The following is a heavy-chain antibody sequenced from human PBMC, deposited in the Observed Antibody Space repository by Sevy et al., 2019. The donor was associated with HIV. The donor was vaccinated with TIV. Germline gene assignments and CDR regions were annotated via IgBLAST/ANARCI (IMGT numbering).Heavy chain of an antibody. J-gene: IGHJ6*03. CDR1: GFTFSSYA. D-gene: IGHD4-17*01. V-gene: IGHV3-30-3*01. Sequence: GGSLRLSCAASGFTFSSYAMHWVRQAPGKGLEWVAVISYDGSNKYYADSVKGRFTISRDNSKNTLYLQMNSLRAEDSVLYYCARPSAFDYGDLNYYMDVWGKGTTVTVSS. CDR2: ISYDGSNK. CDR3: ARPSAFDYGDLNYYMDV.